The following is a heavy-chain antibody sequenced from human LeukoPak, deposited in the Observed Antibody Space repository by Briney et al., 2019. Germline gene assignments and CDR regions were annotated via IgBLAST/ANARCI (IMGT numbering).Heavy chain of an antibody. CDR2: IKIKIDGRTI. J-gene: IGHJ4*02. CDR3: TTRRQDGC. CDR1: GFTFSDAW. D-gene: IGHD6-25*01. V-gene: IGHV3-15*01. Sequence: PGRSLRLSCVGAGFTFSDAWTSWVRQAPRKWREWGGRIKIKIDGRTIDYAAAVKGRFTISRDDSRNTLYLQMNSLKTEDTAVYYCTTRRQDGCWGQGTLVTVS.